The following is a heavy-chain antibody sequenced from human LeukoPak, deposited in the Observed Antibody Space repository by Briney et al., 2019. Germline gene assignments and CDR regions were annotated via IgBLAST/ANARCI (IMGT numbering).Heavy chain of an antibody. D-gene: IGHD6-13*01. CDR2: ISYDGSNK. CDR1: GFTFSSYW. V-gene: IGHV3-30*18. J-gene: IGHJ4*02. Sequence: GGSLRLSCAASGFTFSSYWMHWVRQAPGKGLEWVAVISYDGSNKYYADSVKGRFTISRDNSKNTLYLQMNSLRAEDTAVYYCAKAGTYSSSWSPDYWGQGTLVTVSS. CDR3: AKAGTYSSSWSPDY.